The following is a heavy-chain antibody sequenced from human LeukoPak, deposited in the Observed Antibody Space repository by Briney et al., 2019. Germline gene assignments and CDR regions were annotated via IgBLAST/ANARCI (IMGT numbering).Heavy chain of an antibody. Sequence: ASVKVSCKASGYTFTSYDINWVRQATGQGLECMGWMNPNSGYTGYAQKFQGRVTMTRNTSINTAYMELSNLRSEDTAVYYCATISSGWHSDEYWGQGTLVTVSS. J-gene: IGHJ4*02. CDR2: MNPNSGYT. D-gene: IGHD6-19*01. CDR3: ATISSGWHSDEY. CDR1: GYTFTSYD. V-gene: IGHV1-8*01.